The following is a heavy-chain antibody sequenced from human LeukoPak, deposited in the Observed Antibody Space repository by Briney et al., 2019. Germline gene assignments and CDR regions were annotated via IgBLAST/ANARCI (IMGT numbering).Heavy chain of an antibody. CDR1: GFTFSSYW. V-gene: IGHV3-7*01. CDR3: ARAPRPGFWSGYCVY. CDR2: IKQDGSVE. D-gene: IGHD3-3*01. J-gene: IGHJ4*02. Sequence: GGSLRLSCAASGFTFSSYWMSWVRQAPGKGLEWVANIKQDGSVEYYVDSVKGRFTISRDNAKNSLYLQMNSLRGEDTAVYYCARAPRPGFWSGYCVYWGQGTLVTVSS.